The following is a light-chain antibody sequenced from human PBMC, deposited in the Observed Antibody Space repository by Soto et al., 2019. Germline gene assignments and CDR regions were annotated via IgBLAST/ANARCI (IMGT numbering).Light chain of an antibody. CDR3: QHVNSDPLT. Sequence: DIQLTQSPSFLSASVGDRVTITCRASQGISSYLAWYQQKPGKAPNLLIYDASTLQSGVPSRFSGSGYGTDFTLTISSLQTEDFATYSCQHVNSDPLTFGGGTKVEIK. J-gene: IGKJ4*01. CDR1: QGISSY. CDR2: DAS. V-gene: IGKV1-9*01.